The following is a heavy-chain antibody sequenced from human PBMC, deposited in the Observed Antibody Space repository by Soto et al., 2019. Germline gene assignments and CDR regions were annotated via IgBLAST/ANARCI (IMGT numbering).Heavy chain of an antibody. CDR3: AKDSNKYSSSLRGRYFDY. Sequence: EVQLLESGGGLVQRGGSLRLSCAASGFPFSRYVMAWVRQAPGTGLEWVSGISGGGSNTFYADSVKGRFTISRDNSKNTLLLQMNSLGAEDTAVYYCAKDSNKYSSSLRGRYFDYWGQGIGVTVSS. V-gene: IGHV3-23*01. CDR2: ISGGGSNT. D-gene: IGHD4-4*01. J-gene: IGHJ4*02. CDR1: GFPFSRYV.